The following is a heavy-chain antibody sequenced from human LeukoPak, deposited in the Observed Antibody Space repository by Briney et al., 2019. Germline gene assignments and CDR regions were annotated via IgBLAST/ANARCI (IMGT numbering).Heavy chain of an antibody. J-gene: IGHJ5*02. CDR3: ARDSGRGGESGYYDL. Sequence: GGSLRLSCAASGFTVSSNYMSWVCQAPGKGLEWVSVIYSGGSTYYANSVKGRFTISRDNSKNTLYLQMNSLRAEDTAVYYCARDSGRGGESGYYDLWGQGTLVAVSS. D-gene: IGHD3-3*01. CDR2: IYSGGST. CDR1: GFTVSSNY. V-gene: IGHV3-66*02.